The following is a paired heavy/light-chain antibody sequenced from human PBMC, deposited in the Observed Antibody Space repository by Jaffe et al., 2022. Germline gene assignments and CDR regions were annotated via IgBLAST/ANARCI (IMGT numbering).Heavy chain of an antibody. V-gene: IGHV4-61*01. Sequence: QVQLQESGPGLVKPSETLSLTCTVSGGSVNSANYYWSWIRQPPGKGLEWIGHIYASGNTNYNASLKSRLTMSIDTSKSQFSLKLSSVIAADTAVYYCARLEAGTSDYFDYWGQGTLVTVSS. D-gene: IGHD6-19*01. J-gene: IGHJ4*02. CDR1: GGSVNSANYY. CDR3: ARLEAGTSDYFDY. CDR2: IYASGNT.
Light chain of an antibody. V-gene: IGLV2-14*03. J-gene: IGLJ1*01. CDR2: DVN. CDR3: GSYTSSGTRL. Sequence: QSALTQPAFVSGSPGQSITISCTGTSSDVGAYNYVSWYQQHPGKAPKLMIYDVNNRPSGISNRFSGSKSGNTASLTISGLQAADEADYYCGSYTSSGTRLFGTGTKVTVL. CDR1: SSDVGAYNY.